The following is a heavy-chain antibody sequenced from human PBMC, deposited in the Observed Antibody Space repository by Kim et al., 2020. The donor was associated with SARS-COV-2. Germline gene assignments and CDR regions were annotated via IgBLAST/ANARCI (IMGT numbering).Heavy chain of an antibody. V-gene: IGHV3-48*01. CDR1: GFTFSSYS. D-gene: IGHD2-21*01. CDR2: ISSSSSTI. Sequence: WGSLRLSCAASGFTFSSYSMNWVRQAPGKGLEWVSYISSSSSTIYYADSVKGRFTISRDNAKNSLYLQMNSLRAEDTAVYYCARPNPDFFDYWGQGTLVTVSS. J-gene: IGHJ4*02. CDR3: ARPNPDFFDY.